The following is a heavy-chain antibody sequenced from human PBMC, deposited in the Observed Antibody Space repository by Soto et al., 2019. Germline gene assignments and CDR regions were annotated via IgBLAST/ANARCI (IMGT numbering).Heavy chain of an antibody. Sequence: QVQLQESGPGLIKPSETLSVTCSVSGTSIRGYYWTWIRQPPGKGLEWIVYIYYTGTTKYNPSLKSRVTTSVYTSKNQFSLRLNSVTAADSAVYYCAREVSTFGSNQFDSWGQGALVTGSS. CDR1: GTSIRGYY. V-gene: IGHV4-59*01. CDR3: AREVSTFGSNQFDS. J-gene: IGHJ4*02. CDR2: IYYTGTT. D-gene: IGHD3-10*01.